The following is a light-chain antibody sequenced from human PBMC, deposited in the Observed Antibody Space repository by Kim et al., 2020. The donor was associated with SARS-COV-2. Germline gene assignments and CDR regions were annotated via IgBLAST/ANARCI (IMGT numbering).Light chain of an antibody. Sequence: ALVPTDRITCQGDSLRSYYASWYQQKPGPAPVLVIYGKNNRPSGIPDRFSGSSSGNTASLTITGAQAEDEADYYCNSRDSSGNHYVFGTGTKVTVL. V-gene: IGLV3-19*01. CDR3: NSRDSSGNHYV. J-gene: IGLJ1*01. CDR1: SLRSYY. CDR2: GKN.